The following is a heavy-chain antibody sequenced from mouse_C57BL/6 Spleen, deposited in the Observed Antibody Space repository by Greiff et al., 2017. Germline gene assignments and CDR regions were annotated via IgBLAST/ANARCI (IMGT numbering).Heavy chain of an antibody. CDR1: GFTFSSYA. D-gene: IGHD2-4*01. CDR2: ISDGGSST. Sequence: EVQGVESGGGLVKPGGSLKLSCAASGFTFSSYAMSWVRQTPEKRLEWVATISDGGSSTYYPDNVKGRFTISRDNAKNNLYLQMSHLKSEDTAMYYCAREGLRRGFAYWGQGTLVTVSA. V-gene: IGHV5-4*01. CDR3: AREGLRRGFAY. J-gene: IGHJ3*01.